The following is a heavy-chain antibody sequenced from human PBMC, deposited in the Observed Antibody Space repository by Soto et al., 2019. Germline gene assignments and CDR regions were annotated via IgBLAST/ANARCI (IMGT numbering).Heavy chain of an antibody. CDR2: IRRKANSYET. V-gene: IGHV3-73*01. D-gene: IGHD4-17*01. CDR3: TQPPYGDYGY. J-gene: IGHJ4*02. CDR1: GFTFSGSA. Sequence: PGGSLRLSCAASGFTFSGSAMHWVRQASGKGLEWVGHIRRKANSYETAYAASVKVRFTRSRDDSKNTVYLQMISLKTEDTAVYSCTQPPYGDYGYWGRGTLVTVSS.